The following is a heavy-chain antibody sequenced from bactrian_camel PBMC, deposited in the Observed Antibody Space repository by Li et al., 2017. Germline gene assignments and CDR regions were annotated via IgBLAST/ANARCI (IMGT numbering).Heavy chain of an antibody. J-gene: IGHJ4*01. CDR2: LDSDGST. D-gene: IGHD3*01. V-gene: IGHV3S9*01. Sequence: VQLVESGGGSVQPGGSLRLSCALSGLPNQNGCMAWFRTRPGKEREGIAGLDSDGSTKYAHSVKGRFTASQGAKNAVYLQMNSLTPEDTGLYRCKGVRLCGDSDIETVWSQGTQVTVS. CDR1: GLPNQNGC. CDR3: KGVRLCGDSDIETV.